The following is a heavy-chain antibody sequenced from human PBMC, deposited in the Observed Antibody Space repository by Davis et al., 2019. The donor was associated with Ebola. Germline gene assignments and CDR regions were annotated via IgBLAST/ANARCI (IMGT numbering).Heavy chain of an antibody. CDR1: GYTFTSYA. V-gene: IGHV1-3*01. CDR2: INAGNGNT. Sequence: GGSLRLSCAASGYTFTSYAMHWVRQAPGQRLEWMGWINAGNGNTKYSQEFQGRVTITRDTSANTAYMELSSLRSEDTAVYYCARVSNYYYGLDVWGQGTTVTVSS. D-gene: IGHD5/OR15-5a*01. J-gene: IGHJ6*02. CDR3: ARVSNYYYGLDV.